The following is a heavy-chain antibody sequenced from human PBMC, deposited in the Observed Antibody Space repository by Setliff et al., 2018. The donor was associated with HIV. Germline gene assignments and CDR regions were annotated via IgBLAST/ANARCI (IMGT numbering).Heavy chain of an antibody. J-gene: IGHJ5*01. D-gene: IGHD3-16*01. CDR3: ARHRYRFGIDS. V-gene: IGHV4-39*01. CDR2: IDYSRNT. CDR1: GGSISTNNYY. Sequence: SETLSLTCTVSGGSISTNNYYWAWIRQPPGKGLEWIGTIDYSRNTYYNASLRSRAIISGDMSKNQFSLNLNSVTASETAVYYCARHRYRFGIDSWGQGALVTVSS.